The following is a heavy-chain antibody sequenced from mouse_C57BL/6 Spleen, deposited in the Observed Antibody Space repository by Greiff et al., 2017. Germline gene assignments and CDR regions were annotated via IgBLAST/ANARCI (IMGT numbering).Heavy chain of an antibody. CDR2: IYPGDGDT. Sequence: VQLQQSGPELVKPGASVKISCKASGYAFSSSWMNWVKQRPGKGLEWIGRIYPGDGDTNYNGKFKGKDTLTADKSSSTAYMQLSSLTSEDSAVYFCAKGAYYSNYGYYYAMDYWGQGTSVTVSS. CDR1: GYAFSSSW. D-gene: IGHD2-5*01. J-gene: IGHJ4*01. V-gene: IGHV1-82*01. CDR3: AKGAYYSNYGYYYAMDY.